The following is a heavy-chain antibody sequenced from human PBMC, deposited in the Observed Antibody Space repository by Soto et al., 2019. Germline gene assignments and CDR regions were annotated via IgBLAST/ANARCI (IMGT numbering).Heavy chain of an antibody. D-gene: IGHD2-15*01. CDR2: INHSGST. CDR1: GGSFSGYY. J-gene: IGHJ6*03. Sequence: QVQLQQWGAGLLKPSETLSLTCAVYGGSFSGYYWSWIRQPPGKGLEWIGEINHSGSTNYNPSLKSRVPMSVDSSKNQFSLKLSSVTAADTAVYYCARDRGDCSGGSCYYPRYYYYYYMDVWGKGTTVTVSS. CDR3: ARDRGDCSGGSCYYPRYYYYYYMDV. V-gene: IGHV4-34*01.